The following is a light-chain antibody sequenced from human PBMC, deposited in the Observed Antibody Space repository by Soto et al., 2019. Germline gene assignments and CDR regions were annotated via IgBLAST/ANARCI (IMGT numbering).Light chain of an antibody. V-gene: IGKV3-15*01. J-gene: IGKJ4*01. CDR2: DTS. CDR3: HQYNNWPLT. Sequence: IVMTQSPVTLSVSPGERATLSCRASQSVSSNLAWYQQKPGQAPRLLIYDTSTRATGIPVRFSGSGSGTEFTLTISSLQSEDFAVYYCHQYNNWPLTFGGGTKVEIK. CDR1: QSVSSN.